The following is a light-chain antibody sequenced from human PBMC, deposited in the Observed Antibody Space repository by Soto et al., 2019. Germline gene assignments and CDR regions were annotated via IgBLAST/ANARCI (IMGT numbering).Light chain of an antibody. V-gene: IGKV1-5*03. J-gene: IGKJ5*01. CDR2: KAS. CDR1: QTISSW. CDR3: QQLNSYPFT. Sequence: DMQMTQSPSTLSGSVGDRVTITCRASQTISSWLAWYQQKPGKAPKLLIYKASTLKSGVPSRFSGSGSGTEFTLTISSLQPEDFATYYCQQLNSYPFTFGQGTRLEIK.